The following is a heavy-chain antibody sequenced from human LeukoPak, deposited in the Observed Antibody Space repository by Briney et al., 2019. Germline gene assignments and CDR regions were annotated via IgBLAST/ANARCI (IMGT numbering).Heavy chain of an antibody. CDR3: ARVLDSGYSDY. CDR2: IHFSGRT. D-gene: IGHD1-26*01. V-gene: IGHV4-59*11. CDR1: GGSISNHY. Sequence: SETLSLTCTVSGGSISNHYWSWIRQPPGKGLEWIGYIHFSGRTQYNPSLKSRLSISVDTSKSHFSLKLSSVTAADTAIYYCARVLDSGYSDYWGQGTLVTVSS. J-gene: IGHJ4*02.